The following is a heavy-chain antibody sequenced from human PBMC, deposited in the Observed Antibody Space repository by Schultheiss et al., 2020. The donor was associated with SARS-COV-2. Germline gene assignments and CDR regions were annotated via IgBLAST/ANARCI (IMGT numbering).Heavy chain of an antibody. CDR2: INHSGST. CDR1: GGSFSGYY. Sequence: SETLSLTCAVYGGSFSGYYWSWIRQPPGKGLEWIGEINHSGSTNYNPSLKSRVTISVDTSKNQFSLKLSSVTAADTAVYYCARTGTASRNYYYYYMDVWGKGTTVTVSS. J-gene: IGHJ6*03. CDR3: ARTGTASRNYYYYYMDV. D-gene: IGHD3-10*01. V-gene: IGHV4-34*01.